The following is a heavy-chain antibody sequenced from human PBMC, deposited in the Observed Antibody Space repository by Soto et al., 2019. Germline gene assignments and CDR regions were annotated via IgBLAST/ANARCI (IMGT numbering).Heavy chain of an antibody. J-gene: IGHJ3*02. D-gene: IGHD3-16*01. CDR1: GYTFTTYA. CDR3: VKALSAGERAAAFDI. V-gene: IGHV3-30-3*01. CDR2: ISYDGSNK. Sequence: QEQLVESGGGVVQPGRSLRLSCAASGYTFTTYAMHWVRQAPGKGLEWVAVISYDGSNKYYAHSVKGRFTISRDNSRNTLYLQMNSLRAEDTAVYHCVKALSAGERAAAFDIWGQGTMVTVSS.